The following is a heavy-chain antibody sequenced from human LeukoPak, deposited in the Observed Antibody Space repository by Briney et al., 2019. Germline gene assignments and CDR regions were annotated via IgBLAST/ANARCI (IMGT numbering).Heavy chain of an antibody. CDR1: GYTLTDYY. J-gene: IGHJ6*02. Sequence: ASVKVSCKASGYTLTDYYMHWVRQAPGQGLEWMGWINPNSGGTNYAQKFQGWVTMTRGTSISTAYMELSRLRSDDTAVYYWARDMVRGGGMDVWGQGTTVTVSS. CDR3: ARDMVRGGGMDV. V-gene: IGHV1-2*04. CDR2: INPNSGGT. D-gene: IGHD3-10*01.